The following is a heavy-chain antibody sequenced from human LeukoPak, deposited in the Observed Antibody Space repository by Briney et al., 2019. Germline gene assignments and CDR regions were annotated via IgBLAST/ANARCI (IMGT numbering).Heavy chain of an antibody. CDR1: GFTFNSYA. Sequence: TGGSLRLSCAASGFTFNSYAMNWVRQAPGRGLEWVSAISGSGHSTYYADSVKGRFSISRGNSKNTLYLQMNSLRAEDTAVYYCAKLIVGAKGARDAFDIWGQGTMVTVSS. CDR2: ISGSGHST. J-gene: IGHJ3*02. CDR3: AKLIVGAKGARDAFDI. V-gene: IGHV3-23*01. D-gene: IGHD1-26*01.